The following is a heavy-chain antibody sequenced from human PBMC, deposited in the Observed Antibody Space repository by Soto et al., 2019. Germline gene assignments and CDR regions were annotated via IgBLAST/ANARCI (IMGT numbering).Heavy chain of an antibody. V-gene: IGHV3-23*01. Sequence: EVQLLESGGGLVQPGGSLRLSCAASGFTFSSYAMSWVRQAPGKGLEWVSAITGSGGSTYYADSVKGRFTISRDNSKNTLYLQMNSLRAEDTAVYYCARESCSSTSCYDWFDPWGQGTLVTVSS. D-gene: IGHD2-2*01. CDR3: ARESCSSTSCYDWFDP. CDR1: GFTFSSYA. J-gene: IGHJ5*02. CDR2: ITGSGGST.